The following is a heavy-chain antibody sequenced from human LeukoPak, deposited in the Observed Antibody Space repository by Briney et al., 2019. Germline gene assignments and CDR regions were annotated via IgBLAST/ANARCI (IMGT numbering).Heavy chain of an antibody. CDR1: GSTFSSYW. J-gene: IGHJ4*02. CDR3: ARDRLLWFGESLDY. V-gene: IGHV3-7*01. Sequence: GGSLRLSCAASGSTFSSYWMSWVRQAPGKGLEWVANIKQDGSEKYYVDSVKGRFTISRDNAKNSLYLQMNSLRAEDTAVYYCARDRLLWFGESLDYWGQGTLVTVSS. D-gene: IGHD3-10*01. CDR2: IKQDGSEK.